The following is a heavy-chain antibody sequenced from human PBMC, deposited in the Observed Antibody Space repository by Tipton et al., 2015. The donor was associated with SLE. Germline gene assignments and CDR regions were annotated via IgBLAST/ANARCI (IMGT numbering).Heavy chain of an antibody. Sequence: QSGPEVKKPGTSVKVSCKASGFTFTSSAMQWVRQARGQRLEWIGWIVVGSGNTNYAQKFQERVTITRDMSTSTAYMELSSLRSEDTAVYYCARVGHSTTSSLYYYYYYMDVWGKGTMVTISS. D-gene: IGHD2/OR15-2a*01. J-gene: IGHJ6*03. CDR3: ARVGHSTTSSLYYYYYYMDV. CDR2: IVVGSGNT. CDR1: GFTFTSSA. V-gene: IGHV1-58*02.